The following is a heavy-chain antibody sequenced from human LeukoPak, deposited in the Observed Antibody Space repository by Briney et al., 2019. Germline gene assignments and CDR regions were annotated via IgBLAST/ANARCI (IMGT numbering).Heavy chain of an antibody. CDR2: IHTSEGT. J-gene: IGHJ3*02. Sequence: PSGTLSLTCTVSGDSIRSYYWSWIRQSAGKGLEWIGRIHTSEGTTNNPSLKSRLTMSLDTSKNQFSLNLSSVTAADTAVYYCARSDWSNTFDIWGQGTMVTV. CDR3: ARSDWSNTFDI. V-gene: IGHV4-4*07. D-gene: IGHD3-9*01. CDR1: GDSIRSYY.